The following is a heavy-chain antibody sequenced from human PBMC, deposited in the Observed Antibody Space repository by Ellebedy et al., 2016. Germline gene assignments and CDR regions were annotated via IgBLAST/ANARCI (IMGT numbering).Heavy chain of an antibody. CDR3: AREGRSIAARPGWFDP. CDR2: IYTSGST. V-gene: IGHV4-4*07. J-gene: IGHJ5*02. D-gene: IGHD6-6*01. CDR1: GCSISSYY. Sequence: SETLSLTCTVSGCSISSYYWSWIRQPAGKGLEWIGRIYTSGSTNYNPSLKSRVTMSVDTSKNQFSLKLSSVTAADTAVYYCAREGRSIAARPGWFDPWGQGTLVTVSS.